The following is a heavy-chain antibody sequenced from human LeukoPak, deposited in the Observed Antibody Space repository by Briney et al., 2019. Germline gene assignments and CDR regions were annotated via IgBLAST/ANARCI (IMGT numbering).Heavy chain of an antibody. Sequence: GASVKVSCKASGYTFDTYGISWVRQAPGQGLEWMGWTSGYNGHTKYAQKFHDRVTLTTDTSTSTAYMEMRSLRSADTAVYYCARIQSAGTSDAFDIWGQGTMLTVS. D-gene: IGHD3-10*01. CDR2: TSGYNGHT. V-gene: IGHV1-18*01. CDR1: GYTFDTYG. CDR3: ARIQSAGTSDAFDI. J-gene: IGHJ3*02.